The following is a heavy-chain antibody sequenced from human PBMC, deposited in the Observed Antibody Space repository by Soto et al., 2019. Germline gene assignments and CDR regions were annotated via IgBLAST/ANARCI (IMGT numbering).Heavy chain of an antibody. D-gene: IGHD1-26*01. J-gene: IGHJ6*02. Sequence: ASVKVSWKASGYALTGYYRHWARQAPGQGLEWMGWINPNSGGTNYAQKFQGRVTMTRDTSIRRAYMELSRRRSDDTGVYYCAPSGDPSGGPDVWGQGTTVTVSS. CDR1: GYALTGYY. CDR2: INPNSGGT. CDR3: APSGDPSGGPDV. V-gene: IGHV1-2*02.